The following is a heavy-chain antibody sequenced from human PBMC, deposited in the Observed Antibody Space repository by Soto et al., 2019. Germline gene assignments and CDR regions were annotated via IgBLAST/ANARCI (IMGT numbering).Heavy chain of an antibody. Sequence: KPSETLSLTCAVYGGSFSGYYWSWIRQPPGKGLEWIGEINHSGSTNYNPSLKSRVTISVDTSKNQFSLKLSSVTAADTAVYYCARFRTEHSSSWDHYYYYGMDVWGQGTTVT. CDR3: ARFRTEHSSSWDHYYYYGMDV. D-gene: IGHD6-13*01. CDR2: INHSGST. CDR1: GGSFSGYY. J-gene: IGHJ6*02. V-gene: IGHV4-34*01.